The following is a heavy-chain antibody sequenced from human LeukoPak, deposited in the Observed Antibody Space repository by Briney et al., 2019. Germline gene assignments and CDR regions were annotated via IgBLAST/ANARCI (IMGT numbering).Heavy chain of an antibody. CDR2: ISGSGGST. CDR3: AKMTTVTPFYPYYFDY. Sequence: GGSLRLSCAASGFTFSSYAMSWVRQAPGKGLEWVSAISGSGGSTYYADSVKGRFTISRDNSKNTLYLQMNSLRAEDTAVYYCAKMTTVTPFYPYYFDYWGQGTLVTVSS. D-gene: IGHD4-17*01. J-gene: IGHJ4*02. V-gene: IGHV3-23*01. CDR1: GFTFSSYA.